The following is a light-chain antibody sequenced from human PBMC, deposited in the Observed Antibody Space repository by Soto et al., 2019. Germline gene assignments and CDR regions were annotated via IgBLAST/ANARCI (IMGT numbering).Light chain of an antibody. J-gene: IGLJ2*01. CDR3: SSYTAPTSLVV. Sequence: QSVLTQPASVSGSPGQSITISCSGTSSDVGGYNFVSWYQVHPGKAPRLILSAVSSRPSGVSYRFSGSKSANTAALNISRLRAGDEADYYCSSYTAPTSLVVFGGGTKLTVL. CDR2: AVS. CDR1: SSDVGGYNF. V-gene: IGLV2-14*03.